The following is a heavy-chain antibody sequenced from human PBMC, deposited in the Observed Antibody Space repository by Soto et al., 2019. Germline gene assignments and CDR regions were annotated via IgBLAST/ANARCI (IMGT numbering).Heavy chain of an antibody. CDR1: GFTFSSYA. CDR2: ISGSGGST. J-gene: IGHJ6*03. CDR3: AKVKGQRHYYYYMDV. Sequence: GSLRLSCAASGFTFSSYAMSWVRQAPGKGLEWVSAISGSGGSTYYADSVKGRFTISRDNSKNTLYLQMNSLRAEDTAVYYCAKVKGQRHYYYYMDVWGKGTTVTVSS. V-gene: IGHV3-23*01.